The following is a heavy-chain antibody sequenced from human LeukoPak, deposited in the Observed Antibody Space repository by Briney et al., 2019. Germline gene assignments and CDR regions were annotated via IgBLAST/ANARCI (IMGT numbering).Heavy chain of an antibody. Sequence: TGGSLRLSCAASGFTFSSYGMHWVRQAPGKGLEWVAFIRYDGSNKYYADSVKGRFTISRDNSKNTLYLQMNSLRAEDTAVYYCAKERDTYYYDSSGLDYWGQGTLVTVSS. J-gene: IGHJ4*02. CDR2: IRYDGSNK. V-gene: IGHV3-30*02. CDR1: GFTFSSYG. D-gene: IGHD3-22*01. CDR3: AKERDTYYYDSSGLDY.